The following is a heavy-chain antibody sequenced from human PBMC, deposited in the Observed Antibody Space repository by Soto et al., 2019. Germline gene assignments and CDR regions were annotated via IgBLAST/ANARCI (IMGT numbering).Heavy chain of an antibody. CDR2: IYYSGST. V-gene: IGHV4-30-4*01. CDR3: ARSPPVIGANWFDP. CDR1: GGSISSGDYY. D-gene: IGHD1-26*01. J-gene: IGHJ5*02. Sequence: SETLSLTCTVSGGSISSGDYYWSWIRQPPRKGLEWIGYIYYSGSTYYNPSLKSRVTISVDTSKNQFSLKLSSVTPEDTAVHYCARSPPVIGANWFDPWGHGTLVTVSS.